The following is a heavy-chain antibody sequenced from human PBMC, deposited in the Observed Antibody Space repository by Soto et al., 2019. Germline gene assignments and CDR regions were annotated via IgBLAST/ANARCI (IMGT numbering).Heavy chain of an antibody. J-gene: IGHJ4*02. CDR3: ARVGGIAAALAFDY. Sequence: QVQLVESGGGVVQPGRSLRLSCAASGFTFSSYAMHWVRQAPGKGLEWVAVISYDGSNKYYADSVKGRFTISRDNSKNTLYLQMNSLRAEDTAVYYCARVGGIAAALAFDYWGQGTLVTVSS. V-gene: IGHV3-30-3*01. CDR2: ISYDGSNK. CDR1: GFTFSSYA. D-gene: IGHD6-13*01.